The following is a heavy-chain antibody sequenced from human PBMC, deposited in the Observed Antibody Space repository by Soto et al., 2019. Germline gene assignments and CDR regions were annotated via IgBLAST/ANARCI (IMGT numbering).Heavy chain of an antibody. V-gene: IGHV1-69*06. CDR2: IIPIYASP. D-gene: IGHD3-9*01. CDR3: AVTVTGSRSPLAH. Sequence: QVQLVQSGAEVKKPGSSVKVSCKASGGTFSSNAISWVRQAPGQGLEWMGVIIPIYASPNYAQNFQGRVTVTADKATSTAYLELSRLKFADSAIYYCAVTVTGSRSPLAHWGRGTLVIVSS. CDR1: GGTFSSNA. J-gene: IGHJ4*02.